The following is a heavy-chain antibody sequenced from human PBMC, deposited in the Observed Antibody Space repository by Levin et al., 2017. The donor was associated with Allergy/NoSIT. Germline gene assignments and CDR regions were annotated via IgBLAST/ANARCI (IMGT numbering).Heavy chain of an antibody. D-gene: IGHD3-10*02. CDR2: ISYDGSNK. J-gene: IGHJ4*02. Sequence: PGGSLRLSCAASGFTFSSYAMHWVRQAPGKGLEWVAVISYDGSNKYYADSVKGRFTISRDNSKNTLYLQMNSLRAEDTAVYYCARGILCSDYLEYRGQGTLVTVSS. V-gene: IGHV3-30-3*01. CDR1: GFTFSSYA. CDR3: ARGILCSDYLEY.